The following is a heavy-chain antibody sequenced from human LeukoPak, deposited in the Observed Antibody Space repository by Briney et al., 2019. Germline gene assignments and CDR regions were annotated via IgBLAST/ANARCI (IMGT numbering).Heavy chain of an antibody. V-gene: IGHV4-4*07. CDR1: GVSISSYY. D-gene: IGHD4-17*01. J-gene: IGHJ4*02. CDR3: ARVAVTNSEFDY. CDR2: IYTSGST. Sequence: PSETLSLTCTVSGVSISSYYGSWIRQPAGKGLGWIGRIYTSGSTTYNPSLKSRVTMSVDTSKNQFSLKLSSVTAADTAVYYCARVAVTNSEFDYWGQGTLVTVSS.